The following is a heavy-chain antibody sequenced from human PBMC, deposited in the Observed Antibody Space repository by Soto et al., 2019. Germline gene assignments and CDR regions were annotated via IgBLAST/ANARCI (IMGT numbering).Heavy chain of an antibody. CDR1: GFTFSNYG. V-gene: IGHV3-33*01. Sequence: QVQLVESGGGVVQPGRSLRLSCAASGFTFSNYGMHWVRQAPGKGLEWVAVIWYDGSNKYYADSAKGRFTISRDNSKNTRFLQMSSLRVEDTAMYYCATRIAVAGPPYDWGQGTLVTVSS. CDR3: ATRIAVAGPPYD. J-gene: IGHJ4*02. D-gene: IGHD6-19*01. CDR2: IWYDGSNK.